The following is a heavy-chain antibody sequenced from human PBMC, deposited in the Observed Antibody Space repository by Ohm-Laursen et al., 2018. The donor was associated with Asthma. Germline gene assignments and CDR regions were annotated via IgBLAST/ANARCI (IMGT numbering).Heavy chain of an antibody. Sequence: SQTLSLTCTVSGGSISSGGYYWSWIRQHPGKGLEWIGYIYYSGSTYYNPSLKSRVTISVDTSKNQFSLKLSSVTAADTAVYYCARGREDRQYYDFWSGYYFAGDAFDIWGQGTMVTVSS. D-gene: IGHD3-3*01. V-gene: IGHV4-31*03. CDR3: ARGREDRQYYDFWSGYYFAGDAFDI. CDR1: GGSISSGGYY. CDR2: IYYSGST. J-gene: IGHJ3*02.